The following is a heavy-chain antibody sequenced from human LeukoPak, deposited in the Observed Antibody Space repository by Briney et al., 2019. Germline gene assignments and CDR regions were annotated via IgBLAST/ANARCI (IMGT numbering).Heavy chain of an antibody. CDR1: GLTFSSYT. V-gene: IGHV3-48*02. CDR2: ITSSSSTI. J-gene: IGHJ6*02. D-gene: IGHD3-9*01. Sequence: GGSLRLSCAASGLTFSSYTMNCVRQAPGKGLEWVSYITSSSSTIYYADSVKGRFTISRDNAKNSLYLLMNSLRDEDTAVYYRARGFTGRLGYSYYGMDVRGQGATVTVSS. CDR3: ARGFTGRLGYSYYGMDV.